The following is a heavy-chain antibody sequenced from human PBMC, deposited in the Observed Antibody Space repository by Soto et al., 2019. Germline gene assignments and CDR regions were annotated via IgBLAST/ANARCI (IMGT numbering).Heavy chain of an antibody. CDR2: IYYSGST. J-gene: IGHJ3*02. V-gene: IGHV4-59*01. CDR1: CGSISSYY. Sequence: SETLSLTCTVSCGSISSYYWSWIRQPPGKGLEWIGYIYYSGSTNYNPSLKSRVTISVDTSKNQFSLKLSSVTAADTAVYYCARDGITIFGVDAFDIWGQGTMVTVSS. CDR3: ARDGITIFGVDAFDI. D-gene: IGHD3-3*01.